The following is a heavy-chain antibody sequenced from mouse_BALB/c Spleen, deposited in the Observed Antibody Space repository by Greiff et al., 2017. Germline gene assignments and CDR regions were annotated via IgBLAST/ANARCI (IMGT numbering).Heavy chain of an antibody. CDR2: IYPGDGDT. D-gene: IGHD2-14*01. CDR1: GYAFSSYW. V-gene: IGHV1-80*01. CDR3: AREGRYYYYAMDD. J-gene: IGHJ4*01. Sequence: VKLQESGAELVRPGSSVKISCKASGYAFSSYWMNWVKQRPGQGLEWIGQIYPGDGDTNYNGKFKGKATLTADKSSSTAYMQLSSLTSVDSAVYFCAREGRYYYYAMDDWGQGTSVTVSS.